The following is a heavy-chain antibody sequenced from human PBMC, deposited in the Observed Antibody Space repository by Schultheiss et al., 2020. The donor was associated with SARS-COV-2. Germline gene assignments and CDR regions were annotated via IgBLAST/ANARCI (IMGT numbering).Heavy chain of an antibody. CDR2: IYTSGST. J-gene: IGHJ6*02. CDR1: GGSISSYY. V-gene: IGHV4-4*07. CDR3: ARLPGYSSGWPYYYYYYGMDV. D-gene: IGHD6-19*01. Sequence: SETLSLTCTVSGGSISSYYWSWIRQPAGKGLEWIGRIYTSGSTNYNPSLKSRVTMSVDTSKNQFSLKLSSVTAADTAVYYCARLPGYSSGWPYYYYYYGMDVWGQGTTVTVSS.